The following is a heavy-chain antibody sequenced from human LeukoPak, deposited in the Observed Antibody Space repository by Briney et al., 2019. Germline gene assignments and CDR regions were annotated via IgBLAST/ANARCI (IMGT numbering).Heavy chain of an antibody. CDR1: GFTFSSYS. CDR3: ARYKYSSSPAAWYFDL. Sequence: GGSLRLSCAASGFTFSSYSMNWVRQAPGKGLEWVSYISSSSSTIYYADSVKGRFTISRDNAKNSLYLQMNSLRAEDTAVYYCARYKYSSSPAAWYFDLWGRGTLVTVSS. D-gene: IGHD6-13*01. J-gene: IGHJ2*01. V-gene: IGHV3-48*04. CDR2: ISSSSSTI.